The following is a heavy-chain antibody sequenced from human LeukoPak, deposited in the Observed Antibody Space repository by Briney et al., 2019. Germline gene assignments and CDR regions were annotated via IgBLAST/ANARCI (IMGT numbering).Heavy chain of an antibody. D-gene: IGHD3-22*01. CDR2: IIPIFGTA. CDR1: GGTFSSYA. J-gene: IGHJ3*02. CDR3: ARPYDSSGSNAFDI. Sequence: SVKVSCKASGGTFSSYAISWVRQAPGQGLEWMGGIIPIFGTANYAQKFQGGVTITADESTSTAYMELSSLRSEDTAVYYCARPYDSSGSNAFDIWGQGTMVTVSS. V-gene: IGHV1-69*13.